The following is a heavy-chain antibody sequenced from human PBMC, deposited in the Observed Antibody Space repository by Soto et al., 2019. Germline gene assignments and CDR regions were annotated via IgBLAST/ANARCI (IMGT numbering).Heavy chain of an antibody. CDR1: GGSISSYY. CDR3: ARYSSGWFDY. V-gene: IGHV4-59*08. J-gene: IGHJ4*02. D-gene: IGHD6-19*01. Sequence: SETLSLTCTVSGGSISSYYWSWIRQPPGKGLEWIGYIYYSGSTNYNPSLKSRVTISVDTSKNQFSLKLSSVTAADTAVYYCARYSSGWFDYWGQGTLVTVSS. CDR2: IYYSGST.